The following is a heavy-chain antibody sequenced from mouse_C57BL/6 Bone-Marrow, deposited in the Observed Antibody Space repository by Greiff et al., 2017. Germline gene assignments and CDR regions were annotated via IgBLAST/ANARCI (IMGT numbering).Heavy chain of an antibody. D-gene: IGHD1-1*01. CDR1: GYTFTSYG. V-gene: IGHV1-81*01. J-gene: IGHJ2*01. CDR3: ARENYGSSYYFDY. Sequence: QVQLQQSGAELARPGASVTLSCKASGYTFTSYGISWVKQRTGQGLEWIGEIYPRSGNTYYNEKFKGKATLTADKSSSTAYMGLRNLTSEDSAVYVCARENYGSSYYFDYWGQGTTLTVSS. CDR2: IYPRSGNT.